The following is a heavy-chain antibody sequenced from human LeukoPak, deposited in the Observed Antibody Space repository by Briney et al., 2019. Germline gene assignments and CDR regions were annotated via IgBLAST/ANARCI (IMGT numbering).Heavy chain of an antibody. CDR2: ISSSSSYT. D-gene: IGHD6-19*01. CDR3: ARGGYSSGWRNDAFDI. V-gene: IGHV3-11*03. CDR1: GFTFSDYY. J-gene: IGHJ3*02. Sequence: PGGSLRLSCAASGFTFSDYYMSWVRQAPGKGLEWVSYISSSSSYTNYADSVKGRFTISRDNSKNTLYLQMNSLRAEDTAVYYCARGGYSSGWRNDAFDIWGQGTMVTVSS.